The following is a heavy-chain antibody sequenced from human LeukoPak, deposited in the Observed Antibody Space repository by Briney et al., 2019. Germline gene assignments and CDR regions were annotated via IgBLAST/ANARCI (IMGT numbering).Heavy chain of an antibody. CDR3: ARGLAAAGTSRGGFD. J-gene: IGHJ4*02. CDR2: INHSGST. CDR1: GGSFSGYY. V-gene: IGHV4-34*01. Sequence: SETLSLTCAVYGGSFSGYYWSWIRQPPGKGLEWIGEINHSGSTNYNPSLKSRVTISVDTSKNQFSLKLSSVAAADTAVYYCARGLAAAGTSRGGFDWGQGTLVTVSS. D-gene: IGHD6-13*01.